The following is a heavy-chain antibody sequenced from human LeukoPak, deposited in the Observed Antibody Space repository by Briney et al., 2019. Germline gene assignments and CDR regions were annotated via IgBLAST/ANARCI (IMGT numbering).Heavy chain of an antibody. J-gene: IGHJ4*02. Sequence: PGRSLRLSCAASGFTFSRYGMHWVRQAPGKGLEWVAVIWFDGSNKYYADSVRGRFTISRDNSKNTLSLQMNSLRAEDTAVYYCARVESASTLTAYFDFWGQGTLVTVSS. CDR2: IWFDGSNK. CDR1: GFTFSRYG. V-gene: IGHV3-33*01. CDR3: ARVESASTLTAYFDF. D-gene: IGHD1-1*01.